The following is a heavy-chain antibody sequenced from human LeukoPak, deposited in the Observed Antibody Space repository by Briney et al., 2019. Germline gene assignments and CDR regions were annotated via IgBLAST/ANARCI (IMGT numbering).Heavy chain of an antibody. V-gene: IGHV4-30-4*08. D-gene: IGHD3-16*01. J-gene: IGHJ4*02. CDR1: GGSISSGDYY. CDR3: AREQVITYGFDY. Sequence: SQTLSLTCTVSGGSISSGDYYWSWIRRPPGKGLEWIGYIYYSGSTYYNPSLKSRVTISVDTSKNQFSLKLSSVTAADTAVYYCAREQVITYGFDYWGQGTLVTVSS. CDR2: IYYSGST.